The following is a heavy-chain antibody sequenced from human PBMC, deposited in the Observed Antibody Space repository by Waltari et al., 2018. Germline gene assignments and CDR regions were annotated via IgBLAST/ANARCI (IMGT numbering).Heavy chain of an antibody. CDR2: SNPSFGTA. D-gene: IGHD3-22*01. J-gene: IGHJ4*02. CDR1: GGTFSSYA. V-gene: IGHV1-69*01. Sequence: QVQLVESGAEVKKPGSSVKVSCKASGGTFSSYAISWVRQAPGQGLEWMGGSNPSFGTANYAQKFQGRVTITEDESTSTADMELNSLRAEDTAVYYCARDRGYYYDFYFDYWGQGTLVTVSS. CDR3: ARDRGYYYDFYFDY.